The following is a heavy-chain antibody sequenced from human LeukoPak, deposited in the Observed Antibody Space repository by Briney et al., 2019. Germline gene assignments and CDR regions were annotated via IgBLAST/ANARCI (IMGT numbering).Heavy chain of an antibody. D-gene: IGHD3-22*01. CDR1: GFTFSSYA. V-gene: IGHV3-30*04. Sequence: GGSLRLSCAASGFTFSSYAMHWVRQAPGKGLEWVAVISYDGSNKYYADSVKGRFTISRDNSKNTLYLQMNSLRAEDTAVYYCTKINAYHYDSSGYYFDYWGQGALVTVSS. J-gene: IGHJ4*02. CDR2: ISYDGSNK. CDR3: TKINAYHYDSSGYYFDY.